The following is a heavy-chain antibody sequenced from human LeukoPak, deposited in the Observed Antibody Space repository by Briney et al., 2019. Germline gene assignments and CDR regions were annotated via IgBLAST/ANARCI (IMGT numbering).Heavy chain of an antibody. D-gene: IGHD2-2*01. J-gene: IGHJ4*02. CDR1: GGSISSGDYY. V-gene: IGHV4-61*08. CDR2: IYYSGST. CDR3: ARAGLGYCSSTSCYYFDY. Sequence: SETLSLTCTVSGGSISSGDYYWSWIRQPPGKGLEWIGYIYYSGSTNYNPSLKSRVTISVDTSKNQFSLKLSSVTAADTAVYYCARAGLGYCSSTSCYYFDYWGQGTLVTVSS.